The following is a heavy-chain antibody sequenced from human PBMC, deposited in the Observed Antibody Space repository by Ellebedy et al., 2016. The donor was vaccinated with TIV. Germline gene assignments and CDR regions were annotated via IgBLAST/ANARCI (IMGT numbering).Heavy chain of an antibody. Sequence: SETLSLXXTVSGGSLIIANYYWGWIRQPPGKGLEWIASISYRGTYYSPFFKGRVTISEDTSKSQVSLKWHSVTAADTAVYYCARDGPGVPGSTTDSDAIDIWGQGTRVTASS. CDR1: GGSLIIANYY. CDR2: ISYRGT. CDR3: ARDGPGVPGSTTDSDAIDI. V-gene: IGHV4-39*07. D-gene: IGHD1-1*01. J-gene: IGHJ3*02.